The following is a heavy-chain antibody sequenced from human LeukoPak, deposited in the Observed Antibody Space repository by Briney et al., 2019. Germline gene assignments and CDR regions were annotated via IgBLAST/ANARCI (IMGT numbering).Heavy chain of an antibody. CDR2: ISGGGSAT. D-gene: IGHD3-10*01. V-gene: IGHV3-23*01. CDR3: AKGRTQAYYYGMDV. Sequence: GGSLRLSYAASGFTFSDYAMRWVRLAPGKGLEWVSTISGGGSATYYADSVKGRFTISRDNSKNTLYLQMNSLRAEDTALYYCAKGRTQAYYYGMDVWGQGTTVTVSS. J-gene: IGHJ6*02. CDR1: GFTFSDYA.